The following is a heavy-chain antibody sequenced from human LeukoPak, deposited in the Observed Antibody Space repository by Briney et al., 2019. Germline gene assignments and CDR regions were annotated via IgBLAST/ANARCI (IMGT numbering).Heavy chain of an antibody. CDR1: GYTFTGYY. D-gene: IGHD6-19*01. J-gene: IGHJ6*03. V-gene: IGHV1-2*02. CDR3: ARRSGAVFDYMDV. CDR2: INPNSGGT. Sequence: ASVKVSCKASGYTFTGYYMHWVRQAPGQGLEWMGWINPNSGGTNYAQKFQGRVTITADESTSTAYMELSSLRSEDTAVYYCARRSGAVFDYMDVWGKGTTVTVSS.